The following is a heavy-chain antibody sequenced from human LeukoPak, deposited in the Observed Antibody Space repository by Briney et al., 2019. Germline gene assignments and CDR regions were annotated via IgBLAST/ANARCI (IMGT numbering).Heavy chain of an antibody. CDR3: AKAPRKWLDWYFDL. CDR1: GFTFDDYA. CDR2: ISWNSGSI. Sequence: PGRSLRLSCAASGFTFDDYAMHWVRQAPGKGLEWVSGISWNSGSIGYADSVKGRFTISRDNAKNSLYLQMNSLRAEDTALYYCAKAPRKWLDWYFDLWGRGTLVTVSS. D-gene: IGHD6-19*01. V-gene: IGHV3-9*01. J-gene: IGHJ2*01.